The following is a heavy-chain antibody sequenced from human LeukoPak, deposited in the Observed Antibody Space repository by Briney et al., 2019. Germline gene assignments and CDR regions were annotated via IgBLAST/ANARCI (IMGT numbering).Heavy chain of an antibody. J-gene: IGHJ6*04. V-gene: IGHV3-9*01. CDR2: ISWNSASI. CDR3: AKDLDAWIPTGRGMDV. Sequence: GGSLRLSCAASGLTLHDHAMHWVRQAPGKGLEWVAGISWNSASIGYAVSVKGRFTISRDNAKNSLYLQMNTLRVEDTALYYCAKDLDAWIPTGRGMDVWGKGTTVTVSA. D-gene: IGHD5-18*01. CDR1: GLTLHDHA.